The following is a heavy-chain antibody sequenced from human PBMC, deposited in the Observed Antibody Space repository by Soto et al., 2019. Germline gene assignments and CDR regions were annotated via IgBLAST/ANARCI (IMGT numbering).Heavy chain of an antibody. CDR1: GGSVSSSSYY. Sequence: TLSLTCTVSGGSVSSSSYYWGWIRQPPGKGLEWIGSIYYSGSTYYNPSLKSRVTISVDTSKNQFSLKLSSVTAADTAVYYCARQDSRITMVRGVIINRTLDWFDPWGQGTLVTVSS. V-gene: IGHV4-39*01. CDR2: IYYSGST. D-gene: IGHD3-10*01. J-gene: IGHJ5*02. CDR3: ARQDSRITMVRGVIINRTLDWFDP.